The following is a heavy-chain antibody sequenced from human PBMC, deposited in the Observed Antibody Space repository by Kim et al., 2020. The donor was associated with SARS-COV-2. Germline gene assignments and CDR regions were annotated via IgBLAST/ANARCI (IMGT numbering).Heavy chain of an antibody. CDR2: INHSGST. J-gene: IGHJ4*02. V-gene: IGHV4-34*01. D-gene: IGHD6-13*01. CDR1: GGSFSGYY. CDR3: ARRPSIAAAGHRWYFDY. Sequence: SETLSLTCAVYGGSFSGYYWSWIRQPPGKGLEWIGEINHSGSTNYNPSLKSRVTISVDTSKNQFSLKLSSVTAADTAVYYCARRPSIAAAGHRWYFDYWGQGTLVTVSS.